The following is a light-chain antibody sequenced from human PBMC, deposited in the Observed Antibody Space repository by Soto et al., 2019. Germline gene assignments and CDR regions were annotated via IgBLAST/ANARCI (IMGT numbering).Light chain of an antibody. J-gene: IGKJ1*01. CDR1: QSVSSSD. CDR3: QQYDNSPPRWT. Sequence: EIVLTQFPATLSLSPGDGATLSCRASQSVSSSDLAWYQQKVGQPPRLLIYGASNRVTGIPDRFSGSGSGTDFTLTINRLEPEDFAVYYCQQYDNSPPRWTFGQGTKVDIK. CDR2: GAS. V-gene: IGKV3-20*01.